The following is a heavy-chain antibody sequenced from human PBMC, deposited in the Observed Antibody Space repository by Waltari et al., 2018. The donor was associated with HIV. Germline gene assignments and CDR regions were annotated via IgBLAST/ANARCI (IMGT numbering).Heavy chain of an antibody. CDR1: GPSISSRRYY. V-gene: IGHV4-39*01. D-gene: IGHD3-10*01. J-gene: IGHJ5*01. CDR2: TMYSGST. CDR3: ARHDGTSYYFGSGMNPRPFSFWFAS. Sequence: QLLLQESGPGLVRPSETLSLTCTVTGPSISSRRYYWGWVRQPPGKGLEWIVSTMYSGSTYNNPSLKSRVAISVDTSRNQFSLNLTSVTAADTALYYCARHDGTSYYFGSGMNPRPFSFWFASWGQGILVTVSS.